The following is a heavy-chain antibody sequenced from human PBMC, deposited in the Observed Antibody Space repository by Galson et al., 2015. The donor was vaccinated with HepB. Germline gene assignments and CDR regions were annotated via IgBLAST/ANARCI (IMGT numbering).Heavy chain of an antibody. CDR2: IKGDGSEK. J-gene: IGHJ6*02. V-gene: IGHV3-7*01. CDR1: GFTFSTSW. CDR3: ASVRYSAGLDV. Sequence: PLRLSCAASGFTFSTSWMSWVRQAPGKGLEWVARIKGDGSEKNYVDSVKGRFTISRDNAKNSLFLQMDSLRVDDTAVYYCASVRYSAGLDVWGQGTTVTVSS. D-gene: IGHD3-9*01.